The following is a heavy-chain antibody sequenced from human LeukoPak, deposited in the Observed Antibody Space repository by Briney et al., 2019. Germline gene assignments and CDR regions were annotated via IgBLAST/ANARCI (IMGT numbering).Heavy chain of an antibody. J-gene: IGHJ4*02. CDR3: AKDYIGYDQDFDY. D-gene: IGHD2-2*01. V-gene: IGHV3-23*01. Sequence: GGSLRLSCAASGFTFSSYAMSWVRQAPGKGQEWVSSISGSGISTYYANSVKGRFSISRDNSKNTLDLQMNSLGAEDTAVYFCAKDYIGYDQDFDYWGQGTLVTVSS. CDR1: GFTFSSYA. CDR2: ISGSGIST.